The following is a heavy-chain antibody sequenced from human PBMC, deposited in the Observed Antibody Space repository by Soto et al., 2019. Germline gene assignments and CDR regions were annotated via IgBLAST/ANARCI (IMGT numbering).Heavy chain of an antibody. CDR3: GKVTWERLGWFDS. V-gene: IGHV3-30*18. Sequence: QVQLVESGGGVVQPGRSLRLSCAASGFTFSNYGMNWVRQAPGKGLEWVAVISSDGNGKYYADSVKGRFSISRDNSKNTRFLEMSSVRAEDTAIYYCGKVTWERLGWFDSGGQGTSVAVSS. J-gene: IGHJ5*01. CDR1: GFTFSNYG. CDR2: ISSDGNGK. D-gene: IGHD1-26*01.